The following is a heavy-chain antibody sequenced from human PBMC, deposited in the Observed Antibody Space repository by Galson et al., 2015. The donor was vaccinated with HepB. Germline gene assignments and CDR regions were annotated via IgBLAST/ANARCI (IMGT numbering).Heavy chain of an antibody. Sequence: SLRLSCAASGFTFSDYYMSWIRQAPGKGLEWISYLSDSSTYTNYADSVNGRFTISRDNAKNSVYLQMNSLRAEDTAVYYCARDYRGTNPFDLWGHGTMVTVSS. CDR1: GFTFSDYY. D-gene: IGHD2-8*01. J-gene: IGHJ3*01. V-gene: IGHV3-11*06. CDR3: ARDYRGTNPFDL. CDR2: LSDSSTYT.